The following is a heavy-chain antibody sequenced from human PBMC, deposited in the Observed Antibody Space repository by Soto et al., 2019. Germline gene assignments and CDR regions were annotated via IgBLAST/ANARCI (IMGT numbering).Heavy chain of an antibody. CDR3: ARDPIRRYYDSSGYYSI. J-gene: IGHJ4*02. D-gene: IGHD3-22*01. CDR1: GYTFTGYY. Sequence: ASVKVSCKASGYTFTGYYMHWVRQAPGQGLEWMGWINPNSGGTNYAQKFQGRVTMTRDTSISTAYMELSRLRSDDTAVYYCARDPIRRYYDSSGYYSIWGQGTLVTSPQ. CDR2: INPNSGGT. V-gene: IGHV1-2*02.